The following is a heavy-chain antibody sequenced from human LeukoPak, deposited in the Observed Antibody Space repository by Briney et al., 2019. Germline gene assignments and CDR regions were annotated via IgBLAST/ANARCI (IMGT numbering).Heavy chain of an antibody. J-gene: IGHJ3*02. D-gene: IGHD3-16*01. Sequence: GGSLRLSCAASGFTFSSYGMHWVRQAPGKGLEWVAFIRYDGSNKYYADSVKGRFTISRDNSKNTLYLQMNRLRAEDTAVYYCARVWGSHDVFDMWGQGTMVTVSS. V-gene: IGHV3-30*02. CDR3: ARVWGSHDVFDM. CDR2: IRYDGSNK. CDR1: GFTFSSYG.